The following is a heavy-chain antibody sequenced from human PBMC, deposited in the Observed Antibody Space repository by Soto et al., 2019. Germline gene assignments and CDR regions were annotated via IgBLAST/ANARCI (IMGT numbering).Heavy chain of an antibody. V-gene: IGHV3-11*05. Sequence: QVQLVESGGGLVKPGGSLRLSCAASGFTFSDYYMSWIRQAPGKGLDWVSYISSSSSYTNYADSVKGRFTISRDNANNSLYLQMNSLRAEDTAVYYCARDHHRYSGYDYVDYWGQGTLVTVSS. CDR2: ISSSSSYT. CDR1: GFTFSDYY. CDR3: ARDHHRYSGYDYVDY. D-gene: IGHD5-12*01. J-gene: IGHJ4*02.